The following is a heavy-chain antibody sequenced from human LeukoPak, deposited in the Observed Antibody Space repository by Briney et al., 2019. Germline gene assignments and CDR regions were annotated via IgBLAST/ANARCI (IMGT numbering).Heavy chain of an antibody. Sequence: ASVKVSCKVSGYTLTELSMHWVRQAPGKGLEWMGGFDPEDGETIYAQKFQGRVTITRDTSASTAYMELSSLRSEDMAVYYCARETYYYDSSGFYFDYWGQGTLVTVSS. J-gene: IGHJ4*02. CDR3: ARETYYYDSSGFYFDY. CDR2: FDPEDGET. V-gene: IGHV1-24*01. D-gene: IGHD3-22*01. CDR1: GYTLTELS.